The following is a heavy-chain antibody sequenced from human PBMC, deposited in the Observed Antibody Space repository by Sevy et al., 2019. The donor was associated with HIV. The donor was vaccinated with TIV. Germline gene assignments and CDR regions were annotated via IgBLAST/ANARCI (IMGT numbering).Heavy chain of an antibody. CDR2: ISYDGSNK. V-gene: IGHV3-30-3*01. Sequence: GGSLRLSCAASGFTFSSYAIHWVRQAPGKGLEWVAVISYDGSNKYYADSVKGRFTISRDNSKNTLYLQMNSLRAEDTAVYYCARNEYYYDSSGYLTDPYYFDYWGQGTLVTVSS. CDR3: ARNEYYYDSSGYLTDPYYFDY. D-gene: IGHD3-22*01. J-gene: IGHJ4*02. CDR1: GFTFSSYA.